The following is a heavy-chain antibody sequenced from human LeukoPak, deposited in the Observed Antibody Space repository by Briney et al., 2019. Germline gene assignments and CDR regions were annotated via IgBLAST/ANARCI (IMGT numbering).Heavy chain of an antibody. J-gene: IGHJ4*02. CDR3: ARGLGDYYDTSDYYYAVPAH. D-gene: IGHD3-22*01. V-gene: IGHV1-69*04. Sequence: SVKVSCKASGGTFSSYAISWVRQAPGQGLEWMGRIIPILGIANYAQKFQGRVAMTRDTSITTAYMELSSLISEDTAVYYCARGLGDYYDTSDYYYAVPAHWGQGTLVTVSS. CDR1: GGTFSSYA. CDR2: IIPILGIA.